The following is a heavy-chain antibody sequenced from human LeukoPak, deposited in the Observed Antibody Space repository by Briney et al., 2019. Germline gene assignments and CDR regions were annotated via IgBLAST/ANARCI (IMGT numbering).Heavy chain of an antibody. CDR3: ARELVSLGTGYFDL. D-gene: IGHD7-27*01. CDR2: ITGSSTWT. CDR1: GYTFSSYS. Sequence: GGSLRLSCLASGYTFSSYSINWVRQAPGKGLEWVSGITGSSTWTYYADSVRGRFTISRDNARNTLHLQMNNLTADDTAIYYCARELVSLGTGYFDLWGRGTLVTVSS. J-gene: IGHJ2*01. V-gene: IGHV3-23*01.